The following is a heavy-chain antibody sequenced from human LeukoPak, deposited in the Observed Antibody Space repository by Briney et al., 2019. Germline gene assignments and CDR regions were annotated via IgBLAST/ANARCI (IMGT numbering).Heavy chain of an antibody. CDR3: ANALSSSSPGIDY. CDR2: ISYDGSNT. Sequence: GGPLRLSCAASGFTFSNYGIHWLRQAPGKGLEGVAVISYDGSNTYYADSVKGRFTISRDNSKNTLYLQMNSLRAEDTAVYYCANALSSSSPGIDYWGQGTLVTVSS. V-gene: IGHV3-30*18. D-gene: IGHD6-6*01. J-gene: IGHJ4*02. CDR1: GFTFSNYG.